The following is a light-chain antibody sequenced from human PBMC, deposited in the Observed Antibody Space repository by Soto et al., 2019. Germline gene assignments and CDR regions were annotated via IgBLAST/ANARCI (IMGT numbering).Light chain of an antibody. CDR3: QPYYSIPWT. CDR2: WAS. V-gene: IGKV4-1*01. J-gene: IGKJ1*01. CDR1: QSVLFSSNNNNH. Sequence: DIVMTQSPDSLAVSLGERATINCKSSQSVLFSSNNNNHLAWYQQKPGQPPKLLIYWASTRESGVPDRFSGSGYGTDFTLTISSLQAEDVAVYYCQPYYSIPWTFGQGTKVEIK.